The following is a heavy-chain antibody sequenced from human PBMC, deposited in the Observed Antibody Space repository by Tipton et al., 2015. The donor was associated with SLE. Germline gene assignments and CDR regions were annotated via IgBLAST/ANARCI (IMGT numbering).Heavy chain of an antibody. CDR3: ARDPGYNWNDGYYYGMDV. CDR1: GGSFSGYY. CDR2: IYYSGST. D-gene: IGHD1-20*01. J-gene: IGHJ6*02. Sequence: TLSLTCAVYGGSFSGYYWSWIRQHPGKGLEWIGSIYYSGSTYYNPSLKSRVTISVDTSKNQFSLKLSSVTAADTAVYYCARDPGYNWNDGYYYGMDVWGQGTTVTVSS. V-gene: IGHV4-34*01.